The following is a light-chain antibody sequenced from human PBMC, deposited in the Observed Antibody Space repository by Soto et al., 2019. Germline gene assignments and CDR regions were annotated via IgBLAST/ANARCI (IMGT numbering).Light chain of an antibody. CDR2: EGS. CDR1: SSDVGSQSL. J-gene: IGLJ1*01. V-gene: IGLV2-23*01. Sequence: QSALTQPASVSGSPGQSITISCTGSSSDVGSQSLVSWYQHHPGKAPKLMIYEGSRRPSGVSDRFSGSQSGNTASLTVSGLQAEDEADYYCCSYVAGTTDVFGSGTKVTVL. CDR3: CSYVAGTTDV.